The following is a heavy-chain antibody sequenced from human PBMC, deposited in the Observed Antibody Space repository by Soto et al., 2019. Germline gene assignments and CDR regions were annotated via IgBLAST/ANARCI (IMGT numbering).Heavy chain of an antibody. V-gene: IGHV4-39*01. CDR3: ARLYGDYVSY. Sequence: QLQLQESGPGLVKPSETLSLTCTVSGCSISSSTYYWVWIRKHPGQRLEWIVTTSYSGITYYISSLNRRVSISVATSNTQFSLKLSSVTAADTAVYYCARLYGDYVSYWGQGTLVTVSS. CDR1: GCSISSSTYY. D-gene: IGHD4-17*01. CDR2: TSYSGIT. J-gene: IGHJ4*02.